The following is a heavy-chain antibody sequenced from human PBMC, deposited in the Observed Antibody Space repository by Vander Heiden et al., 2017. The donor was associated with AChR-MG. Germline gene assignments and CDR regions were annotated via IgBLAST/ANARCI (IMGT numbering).Heavy chain of an antibody. Sequence: QVQLVQSGAEVTKPGSSVKVSCKASGGTFSSYASSWVRQAPGQGLEWMGGIIPIFGTANYAQKFQGRVTITADKSTSTAYMELSSLRSEDTAVYYCARIGDGSGSYFPGRGSNWFDPWGQGTLVTVSS. V-gene: IGHV1-69*06. CDR2: IIPIFGTA. J-gene: IGHJ5*02. CDR1: GGTFSSYA. CDR3: ARIGDGSGSYFPGRGSNWFDP. D-gene: IGHD3-10*01.